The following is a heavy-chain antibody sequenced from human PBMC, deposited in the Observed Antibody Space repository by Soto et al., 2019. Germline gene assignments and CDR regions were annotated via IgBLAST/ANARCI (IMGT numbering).Heavy chain of an antibody. CDR2: IAYDGNEK. J-gene: IGHJ6*02. D-gene: IGHD1-26*01. V-gene: IGHV3-30*18. CDR1: GFTFKTHA. Sequence: QVQLVESGGGVVQPGTSLRLSCAASGFTFKTHAMHWVRQAPGKGLAWMAVIAYDGNEKFYADSVKGRFTIYRENSKSALYLNINTLRSKDTAVYYCGKGVGDCVPYYYGVDVWGQGTTVTFSS. CDR3: GKGVGDCVPYYYGVDV.